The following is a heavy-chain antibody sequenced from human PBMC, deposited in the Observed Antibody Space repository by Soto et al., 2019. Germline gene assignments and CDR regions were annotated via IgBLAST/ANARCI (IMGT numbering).Heavy chain of an antibody. CDR1: GLTFGSRA. V-gene: IGHV3-23*01. J-gene: IGHJ4*02. Sequence: EVQLLESGGDLKQPGGSLRLSCVASGLTFGSRAMTWVRQAPGEGLQWVSTITDTGGDAKYADSVRGRFVISRDNSKKTLYLQMTSLTAEDSAMYYCARGSTDSYQGSRIFDFWGRGTLVTVSS. D-gene: IGHD3-10*01. CDR3: ARGSTDSYQGSRIFDF. CDR2: ITDTGGDA.